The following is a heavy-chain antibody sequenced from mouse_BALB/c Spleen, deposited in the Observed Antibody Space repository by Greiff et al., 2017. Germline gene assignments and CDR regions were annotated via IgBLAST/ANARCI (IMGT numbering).Heavy chain of an antibody. J-gene: IGHJ3*01. CDR3: ARPLNWDGWFAY. Sequence: EVQGVESGPELVKPGASVKMSCKASGYTFTSYVMHWVKQKPGQGLEWIGYINPYNDGTKYNEKFKGKATLTSDKSSSTAYMELSSLTSEDSAVYYCARPLNWDGWFAYWGQGTLVTVSA. CDR1: GYTFTSYV. CDR2: INPYNDGT. V-gene: IGHV1-14*01. D-gene: IGHD4-1*01.